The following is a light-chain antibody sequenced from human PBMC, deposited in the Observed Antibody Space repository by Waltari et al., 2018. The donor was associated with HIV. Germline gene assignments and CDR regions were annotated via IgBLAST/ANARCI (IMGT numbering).Light chain of an antibody. Sequence: SYVLTQPPSVSVAPGQTARITCGGNNIGRKRVHWYQQKAGQSPLLVVYSGSDRPSGIPERFSGSNSGNTATLTISRVEAGDEADYYCHVWDRDSDHHVFGTGTKVTVL. CDR1: NIGRKR. CDR2: SGS. J-gene: IGLJ1*01. CDR3: HVWDRDSDHHV. V-gene: IGLV3-21*02.